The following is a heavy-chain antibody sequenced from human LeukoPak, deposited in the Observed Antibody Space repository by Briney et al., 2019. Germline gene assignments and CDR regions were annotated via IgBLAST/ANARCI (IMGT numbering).Heavy chain of an antibody. CDR3: ATQGEMGAFYFDY. CDR1: GFTFSSYA. CDR2: ISGSGGST. Sequence: GGSLRLSCAASGFTFSSYAMSWVRQAPGKGLEWVSAISGSGGSTYYADSVKGRFTISRDDSKNTLYLQMNSLRAEDTAVYYCATQGEMGAFYFDYWGQGTLVTVSS. J-gene: IGHJ4*02. V-gene: IGHV3-23*01. D-gene: IGHD1-26*01.